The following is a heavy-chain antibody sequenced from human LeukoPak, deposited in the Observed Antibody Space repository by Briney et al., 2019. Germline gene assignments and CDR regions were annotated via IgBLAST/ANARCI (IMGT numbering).Heavy chain of an antibody. CDR2: ISGSGGST. D-gene: IGHD3-22*01. V-gene: IGHV3-23*01. CDR1: GFTFDDYA. J-gene: IGHJ4*02. CDR3: AKGATRITMIVVVPCFDY. Sequence: GGSLRLSCAASGFTFDDYAMSWVRQAPGKGLEWVSAISGSGGSTYYADSVKGRFTISRDNSKNTLYLQMNSLRAEDTAVYYCAKGATRITMIVVVPCFDYWGQGTLVTVSS.